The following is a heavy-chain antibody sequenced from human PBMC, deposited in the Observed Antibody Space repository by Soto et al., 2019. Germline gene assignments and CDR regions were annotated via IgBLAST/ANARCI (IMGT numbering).Heavy chain of an antibody. V-gene: IGHV3-72*01. CDR3: VRATYFSDSSGYTRCLDY. CDR2: SRDKPQGYST. Sequence: AGGSLRLSCAGSGFTLSGHYIDWVRQAPGKGLEWVGRSRDKPQGYSTAYAASVKGRFTTSRDESKNSAYLQMNSLKTEDTAVYYCVRATYFSDSSGYTRCLDYWGQGTLVTVSS. CDR1: GFTLSGHY. J-gene: IGHJ4*02. D-gene: IGHD3-22*01.